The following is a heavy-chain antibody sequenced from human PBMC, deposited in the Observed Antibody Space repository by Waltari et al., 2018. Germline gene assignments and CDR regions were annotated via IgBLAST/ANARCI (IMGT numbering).Heavy chain of an antibody. J-gene: IGHJ4*02. CDR3: TKGGTSFDF. CDR1: GFTFSLHG. Sequence: QVQLVESGGGVVQLGGSLRLCCAASGFTFSLHGMQWVRQAPGKGLEWVAFIRNDGGSEYYAESVKGRFTISRDNSKNMVYLQLYSLRLDDTAVYYCTKGGTSFDFWGQGALVTVSS. D-gene: IGHD1-26*01. V-gene: IGHV3-30*02. CDR2: IRNDGGSE.